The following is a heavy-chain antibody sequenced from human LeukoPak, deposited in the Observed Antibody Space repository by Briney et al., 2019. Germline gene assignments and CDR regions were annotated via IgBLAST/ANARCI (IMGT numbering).Heavy chain of an antibody. CDR1: GGTFSSHA. Sequence: ASVKVSCKASGGTFSSHAIAWVRQAPGQGPEWMGGIIPISSTANYAQKFQGRVAITTDDSTSTAYMELSCLTSDDTAVYYRARGLQYQLLKALGYYYMDVWGEGTTVTVSS. D-gene: IGHD2-2*01. CDR2: IIPISSTA. CDR3: ARGLQYQLLKALGYYYMDV. V-gene: IGHV1-69*05. J-gene: IGHJ6*03.